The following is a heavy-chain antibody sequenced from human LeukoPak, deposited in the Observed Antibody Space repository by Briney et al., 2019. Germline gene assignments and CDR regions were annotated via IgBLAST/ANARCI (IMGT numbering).Heavy chain of an antibody. CDR2: IREDETDK. CDR1: GFSFSSHG. D-gene: IGHD5-24*01. Sequence: GGSLRLSCAASGFSFSSHGMHWVRQAPGKGLEWVAVIREDETDKNYTDSVKGRFTISRDNSKNTLYLQMNSLRAEDTAVYYCAKVQEMATILPPFHYWGQGTLVTVSS. CDR3: AKVQEMATILPPFHY. J-gene: IGHJ4*02. V-gene: IGHV3-33*06.